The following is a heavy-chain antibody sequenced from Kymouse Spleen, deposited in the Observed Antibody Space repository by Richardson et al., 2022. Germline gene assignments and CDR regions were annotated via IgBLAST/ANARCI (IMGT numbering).Heavy chain of an antibody. CDR3: ARRGNWNYEDY. CDR1: GGSFSGYY. D-gene: IGHD1-7*01. Sequence: QVQLQQWGAGLLKPSETLSLTCAVYGGSFSGYYWSWIRQPPGKGLEWIGEINHSGSTNYNPSLKSRVTISVDTSKNQFSLKLSSVTAADTAVYYCARRGNWNYEDYWGQGTLVTVSS. V-gene: IGHV4-34*01. J-gene: IGHJ4*02. CDR2: INHSGST.